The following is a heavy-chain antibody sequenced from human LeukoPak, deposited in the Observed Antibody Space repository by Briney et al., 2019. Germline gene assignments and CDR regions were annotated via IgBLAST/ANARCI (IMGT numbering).Heavy chain of an antibody. J-gene: IGHJ4*02. Sequence: GGSLSLSCAAAGFTFSSYRMNWVRQAPGKGLEWVSSISTSSSYIYYADSVKGRFTISRDNAKNSLYLQMNSLRAEDTAVYYCARDRWLQSGYYFDYWGQGTLVTVSS. CDR2: ISTSSSYI. V-gene: IGHV3-21*01. D-gene: IGHD5-24*01. CDR3: ARDRWLQSGYYFDY. CDR1: GFTFSSYR.